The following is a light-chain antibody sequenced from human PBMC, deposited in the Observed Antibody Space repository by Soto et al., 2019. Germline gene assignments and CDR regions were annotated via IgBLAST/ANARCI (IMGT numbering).Light chain of an antibody. CDR2: EVS. Sequence: QSVRTQPASVSGSPGQSITISCTGTSSDVGGYNYVSWYQQHPGKAPKLMIYEVSNRPSGVSNRFSGSKSGNTASLTTSGLQAEDEADYYCSSYASSYNFVFGIGTKDNV. V-gene: IGLV2-14*01. J-gene: IGLJ1*01. CDR3: SSYASSYNFV. CDR1: SSDVGGYNY.